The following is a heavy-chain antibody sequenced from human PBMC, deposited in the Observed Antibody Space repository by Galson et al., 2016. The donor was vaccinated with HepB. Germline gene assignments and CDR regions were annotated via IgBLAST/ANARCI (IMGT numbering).Heavy chain of an antibody. D-gene: IGHD3-16*02. CDR2: IYSSGST. V-gene: IGHV3-53*01. Sequence: SLRLSCAVSGFAVRSNFMTWVRQAPGKGLEWVSLIYSSGSTYYAASLRGRFTISREISKNTLFLEMLNLRAEDTAVYYCARVQTFYDYTWGTSRPRYFDYWGQGTLVTVSS. CDR1: GFAVRSNF. CDR3: ARVQTFYDYTWGTSRPRYFDY. J-gene: IGHJ4*02.